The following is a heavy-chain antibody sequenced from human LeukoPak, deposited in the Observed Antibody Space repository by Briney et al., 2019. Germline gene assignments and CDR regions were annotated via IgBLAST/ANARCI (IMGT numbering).Heavy chain of an antibody. CDR3: ASGYCSGGSCYPFDY. D-gene: IGHD2-15*01. V-gene: IGHV7-4-1*02. J-gene: IGHJ4*02. CDR1: GYTFTSYA. CDR2: INTNTGNP. Sequence: ASVKVSCKASGYTFTSYAMNWVRQAPGQGLEWMGWINTNTGNPTYAQGFTGRFVFSLDTSVSTAYLQISSLKAEDTAVYYCASGYCSGGSCYPFDYWGQGTLVTVSS.